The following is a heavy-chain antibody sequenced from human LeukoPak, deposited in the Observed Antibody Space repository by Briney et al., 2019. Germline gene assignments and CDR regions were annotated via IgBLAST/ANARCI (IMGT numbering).Heavy chain of an antibody. CDR2: INPNSGGT. CDR3: ARDPTRGVGYYYYYMDV. J-gene: IGHJ6*03. D-gene: IGHD2-8*01. Sequence: GASVKVSYKASGYTFTDYYMHSVRQAPGPGLEGVGRINPNSGGTNYAQKFQGRVTMTRDTSSSTAYMELSRLRCDDTAVYYCARDPTRGVGYYYYYMDVWGKGTTVPVSS. V-gene: IGHV1-2*06. CDR1: GYTFTDYY.